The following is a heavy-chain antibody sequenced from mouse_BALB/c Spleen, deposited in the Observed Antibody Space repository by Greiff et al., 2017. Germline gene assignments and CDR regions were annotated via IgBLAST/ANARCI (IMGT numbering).Heavy chain of an antibody. CDR1: GFAFSSYD. CDR2: ISSGGGST. CDR3: ARAYRYDAMDY. D-gene: IGHD2-14*01. J-gene: IGHJ4*01. V-gene: IGHV5-12-1*01. Sequence: EVMLVESGGGLVKPGGSLKLSCAASGFAFSSYDMSWVRQTPEKRLEWVAYISSGGGSTYYPDTVKGRFTISRDNAKNTLYLQMSSLKSEDTAMYYCARAYRYDAMDYWGQGTSVTVSS.